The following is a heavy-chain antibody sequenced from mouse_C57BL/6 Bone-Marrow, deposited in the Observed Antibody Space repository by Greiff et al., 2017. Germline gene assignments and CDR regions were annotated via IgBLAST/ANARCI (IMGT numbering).Heavy chain of an antibody. CDR1: GYTFTSYW. J-gene: IGHJ1*03. Sequence: QVQLQQPGAELVKPGASVKMSCKASGYTFTSYWITRVKQRPGPGLEWIGDIYPGSGSTNYNEKLKSKATLTVDTSSSTAYMQLSSLTSEDSAVYYCARERNDLLFWGTGTTVTVSS. D-gene: IGHD2-12*01. V-gene: IGHV1-55*01. CDR2: IYPGSGST. CDR3: ARERNDLLF.